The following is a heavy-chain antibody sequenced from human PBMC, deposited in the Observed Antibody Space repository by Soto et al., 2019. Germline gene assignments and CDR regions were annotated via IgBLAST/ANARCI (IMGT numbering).Heavy chain of an antibody. CDR1: GGSISSGGYY. Sequence: PSETLSLTCTVSGGSISSGGYYWSWIRHHPGKGLEWIGYIYYSGSTYYNPSLKSRVTISVDTSKNQFSLKLSSVTAADTAVYYCARGPRLVVVPAGLGNWFDPWGQGTLVTVSS. D-gene: IGHD2-2*01. V-gene: IGHV4-31*03. CDR3: ARGPRLVVVPAGLGNWFDP. J-gene: IGHJ5*02. CDR2: IYYSGST.